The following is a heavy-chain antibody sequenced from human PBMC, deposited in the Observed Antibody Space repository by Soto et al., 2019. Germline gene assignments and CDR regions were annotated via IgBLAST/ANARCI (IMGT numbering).Heavy chain of an antibody. V-gene: IGHV1-2*02. J-gene: IGHJ4*02. D-gene: IGHD1-26*01. CDR3: GRGRSGQIVVFY. CDR1: GYTFTGHY. Sequence: VASVKVSCKASGYTFTGHYIHWVRQAPEQGPEWMGEIGPESGATRYAQKFQGRVTMTRDTSITTVYMELNNLSPDDTAVYYCGRGRSGQIVVFYWGQGTPVTV. CDR2: IGPESGAT.